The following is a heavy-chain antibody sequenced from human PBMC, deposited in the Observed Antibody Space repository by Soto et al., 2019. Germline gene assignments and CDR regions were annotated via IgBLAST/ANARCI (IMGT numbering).Heavy chain of an antibody. D-gene: IGHD3-10*01. CDR1: GGSIRSGSNY. Sequence: QLQLQESGPRLVKPSETLSLICSVSGGSIRSGSNYWAWIRQPPGKGLDWIGTVYYNGNTYYNASLKRGVTISADTSTNQFSLQLSSGSAADTAVDYCVRQTIVRGVLSWFDPWGQGTLVTVSS. CDR3: VRQTIVRGVLSWFDP. V-gene: IGHV4-39*01. CDR2: VYYNGNT. J-gene: IGHJ5*02.